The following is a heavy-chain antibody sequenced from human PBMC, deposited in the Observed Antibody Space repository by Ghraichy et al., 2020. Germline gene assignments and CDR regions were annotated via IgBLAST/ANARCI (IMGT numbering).Heavy chain of an antibody. Sequence: GESLNISCAASGFTFNTYDMQWVRQATGTGLEWVSSIGTAGDTHYVDSVKGRFTISREDAKDTLYLQMNSLRAGDTAVYYCARSGQSYFDGLDVWGQGTTVTVSS. V-gene: IGHV3-13*01. CDR2: IGTAGDT. D-gene: IGHD1-14*01. CDR1: GFTFNTYD. CDR3: ARSGQSYFDGLDV. J-gene: IGHJ6*02.